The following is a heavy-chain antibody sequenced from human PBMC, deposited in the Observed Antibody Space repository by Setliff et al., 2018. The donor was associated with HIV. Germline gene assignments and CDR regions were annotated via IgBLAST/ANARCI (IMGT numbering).Heavy chain of an antibody. CDR3: AKDAGPLVGASRGYFDS. CDR1: GFNFDIFA. V-gene: IGHV3-33*03. Sequence: PGGSLRLSCAASGFNFDIFAMHWVRQAPGKGLEWVAAIWNAGSEKYYADSVKGRYSISRDNSQNTLFLQMYSLRTEDTALYFCAKDAGPLVGASRGYFDSWGQGILVTVSS. J-gene: IGHJ4*02. D-gene: IGHD1-26*01. CDR2: IWNAGSEK.